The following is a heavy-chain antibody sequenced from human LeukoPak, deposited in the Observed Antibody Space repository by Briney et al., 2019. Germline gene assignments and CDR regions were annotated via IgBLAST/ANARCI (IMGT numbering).Heavy chain of an antibody. V-gene: IGHV3-21*01. CDR3: ARDRAYCGGDCYSSGGDY. D-gene: IGHD2-21*02. CDR2: ISSSSSYI. J-gene: IGHJ4*02. CDR1: GFSFSTYS. Sequence: PGGSLRLSCAASGFSFSTYSMNWVRQAPGKGLEWVSSISSSSSYIYYGDSMKGRFTISRDNAKNSLYLQMNSLRVEDTAVYYCARDRAYCGGDCYSSGGDYWGQGTLVTVSS.